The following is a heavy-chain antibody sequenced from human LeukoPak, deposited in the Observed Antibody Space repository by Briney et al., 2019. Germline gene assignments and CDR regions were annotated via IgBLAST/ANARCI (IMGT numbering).Heavy chain of an antibody. CDR2: INHSGST. D-gene: IGHD2-2*01. V-gene: IGHV4-34*01. J-gene: IGHJ3*02. CDR1: GGSFSSYY. CDR3: ARATRGAFDI. Sequence: SETLSLTCAVYGGSFSSYYWSWIRQPPGKGLEWIGEINHSGSTDYNPSLKSRVTISVDTSTNQFSLKLSSVTAADTAVYYCARATRGAFDIWGQGTMVTVSS.